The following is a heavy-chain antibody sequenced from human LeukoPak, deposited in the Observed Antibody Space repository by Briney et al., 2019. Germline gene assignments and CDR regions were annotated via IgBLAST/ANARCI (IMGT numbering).Heavy chain of an antibody. CDR3: ARTTMVRGTYYMDV. CDR2: IHYSGST. J-gene: IGHJ6*03. D-gene: IGHD3-10*01. V-gene: IGHV4-59*01. Sequence: SETLSLTCTVSGGSISSYYWSWIRQPPGKGLQWIGCIHYSGSTNYNPSLKRRVTISVDTSKNQFSLKLSSVTAADTAVYYCARTTMVRGTYYMDVWGKGTTVTISS. CDR1: GGSISSYY.